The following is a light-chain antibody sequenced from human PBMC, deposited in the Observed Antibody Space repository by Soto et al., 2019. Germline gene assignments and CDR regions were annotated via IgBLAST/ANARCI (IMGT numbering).Light chain of an antibody. V-gene: IGKV3-11*01. CDR1: QSVGTY. CDR2: DAS. Sequence: EIVLTQSPATLSLSPGERATLSCRASQSVGTYLAWYQQKPCQAPRLLIYDASNRATGIPARFSGSGSGTDFTLTISGLEPEDVADYYCQHRTNWPPLTFGGGTKVEIK. J-gene: IGKJ4*01. CDR3: QHRTNWPPLT.